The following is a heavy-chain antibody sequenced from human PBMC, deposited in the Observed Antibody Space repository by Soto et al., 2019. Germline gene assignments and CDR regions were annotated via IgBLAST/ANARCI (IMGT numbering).Heavy chain of an antibody. Sequence: EVQLVESGGSLVQPGGSLRLSCAASGFTFSNYWMYWVRQAPGKGLVWVSRINSDGSVSSYADSVKGRLTISRDNVKNTLYLQMDSLRAEDTAVYYCARGDCVGGTCYSLAGSFYYYMDVWGKGTTVTVFS. CDR2: INSDGSVS. V-gene: IGHV3-74*01. J-gene: IGHJ6*03. CDR1: GFTFSNYW. CDR3: ARGDCVGGTCYSLAGSFYYYMDV. D-gene: IGHD2-15*01.